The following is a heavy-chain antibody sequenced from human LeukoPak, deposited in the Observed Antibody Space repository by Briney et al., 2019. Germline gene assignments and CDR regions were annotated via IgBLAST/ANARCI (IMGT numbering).Heavy chain of an antibody. D-gene: IGHD3-22*01. CDR3: ARARTYDSSGPYYYYYAMDV. Sequence: GGSLRLSCATSGFAFNTYAMSWVRQAPGKGLEWVSSISSTSGYMYYADSVKGRFTISRDNAENSLYLQMNSLRAEDTAVYYCARARTYDSSGPYYYYYAMDVWGQGTTVTVSS. CDR2: ISSTSGYM. CDR1: GFAFNTYA. J-gene: IGHJ6*02. V-gene: IGHV3-21*01.